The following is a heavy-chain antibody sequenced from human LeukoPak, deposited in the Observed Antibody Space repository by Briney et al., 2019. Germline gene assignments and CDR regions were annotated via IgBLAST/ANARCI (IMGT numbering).Heavy chain of an antibody. CDR3: ARGNRDGYNYVGAFDI. D-gene: IGHD5-24*01. CDR2: ISGSSSHT. J-gene: IGHJ3*02. V-gene: IGHV3-11*06. Sequence: GGSLRLSCEGSGFTFNDYYMGWIRQAPGKGLEWVSYISGSSSHTDYADSVKGRFTISRDSAKNSLYLQMNSLRVEDTAVYYCARGNRDGYNYVGAFDIWGQGTMVTVSS. CDR1: GFTFNDYY.